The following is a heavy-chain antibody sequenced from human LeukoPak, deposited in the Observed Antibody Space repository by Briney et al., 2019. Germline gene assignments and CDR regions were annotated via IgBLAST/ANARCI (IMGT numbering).Heavy chain of an antibody. Sequence: GGSLRLSCAASGFTFSSYRMIWVRQAPGKGLEWVSSISSRSNYIYYADSVKGRFTISRDNAKNSLYLQMNSLRAEDTAVYYCARGGLDDDGDYPDAFDIWGNGKMVTVSS. CDR2: ISSRSNYI. D-gene: IGHD4-17*01. CDR1: GFTFSSYR. J-gene: IGHJ3*02. CDR3: ARGGLDDDGDYPDAFDI. V-gene: IGHV3-21*06.